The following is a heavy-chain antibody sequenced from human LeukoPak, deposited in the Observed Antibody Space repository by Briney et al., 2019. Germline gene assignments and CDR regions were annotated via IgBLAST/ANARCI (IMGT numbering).Heavy chain of an antibody. J-gene: IGHJ4*02. V-gene: IGHV3-23*01. CDR3: VREDTPATANY. Sequence: GGSLRLSCAASGFNFANHAMSWVRQTAGKGLEWVSAISGGGDITYYADSVKGRFTISRGNSKDTLFLQMHSLRPGDTAVYYCVREDTPATANYWGQGTLVTISS. CDR2: ISGGGDIT. D-gene: IGHD2-21*02. CDR1: GFNFANHA.